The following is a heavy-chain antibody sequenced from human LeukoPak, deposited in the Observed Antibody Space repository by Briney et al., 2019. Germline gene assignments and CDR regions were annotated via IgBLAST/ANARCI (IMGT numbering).Heavy chain of an antibody. J-gene: IGHJ5*02. Sequence: GASVKVSCKASGYTFTSYYMHWVRQALGQGLEWMGIINPSGGSTSYAQKFQGRVTMTRDMSTSTVYMGLSSLRSEDTAVYYCAREALSIAETNWFDPWGQGTLVTVSS. CDR3: AREALSIAETNWFDP. CDR2: INPSGGST. V-gene: IGHV1-46*01. D-gene: IGHD6-6*01. CDR1: GYTFTSYY.